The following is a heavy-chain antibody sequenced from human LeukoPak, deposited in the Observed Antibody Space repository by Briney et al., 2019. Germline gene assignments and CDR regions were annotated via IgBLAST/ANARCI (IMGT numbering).Heavy chain of an antibody. V-gene: IGHV4-30-2*01. CDR3: ARGYNYDILTGYYEVDWFDP. Sequence: PSETLSLTCAVSGGSISSGGYSWSWILQPPGKGLEWIGYIYHSGSTYYNPSLKSRVTISVDRSKNQFSLKLSSVTAADTAVYYCARGYNYDILTGYYEVDWFDPWGQGTLVTVSS. D-gene: IGHD3-9*01. CDR1: GGSISSGGYS. J-gene: IGHJ5*02. CDR2: IYHSGST.